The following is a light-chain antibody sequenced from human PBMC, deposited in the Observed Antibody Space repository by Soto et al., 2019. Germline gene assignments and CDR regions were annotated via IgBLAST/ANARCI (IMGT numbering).Light chain of an antibody. V-gene: IGLV2-14*01. J-gene: IGLJ2*01. Sequence: QSALTQPASVSGSPGQSITISCTGTNSDVGGYNYVSWYQQHPDKALKLMIYDVNNRPSGVSNRFSASKSGHTASLTISGLQAEDEADYYCSSFTSTSVVIFGGGTKVTVL. CDR2: DVN. CDR1: NSDVGGYNY. CDR3: SSFTSTSVVI.